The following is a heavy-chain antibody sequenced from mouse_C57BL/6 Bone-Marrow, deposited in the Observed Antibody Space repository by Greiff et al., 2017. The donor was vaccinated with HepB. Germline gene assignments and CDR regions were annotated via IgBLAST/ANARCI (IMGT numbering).Heavy chain of an antibody. CDR1: GYTFTSYW. CDR2: IDPSDSYT. CDR3: ARAYGSWYFDV. V-gene: IGHV1-69*01. Sequence: QVQLQQPGAELVMPGASVKLSCKASGYTFTSYWMHWVKQRPGQGLEWIGKIDPSDSYTNYNQKFKGKSTLTVDKSSSTAYMQLSSLTSEDSAVYYCARAYGSWYFDVWGTGTTVTVSS. D-gene: IGHD1-1*01. J-gene: IGHJ1*03.